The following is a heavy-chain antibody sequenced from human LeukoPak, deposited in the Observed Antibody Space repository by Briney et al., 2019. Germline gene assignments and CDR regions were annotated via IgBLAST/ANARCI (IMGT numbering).Heavy chain of an antibody. D-gene: IGHD5-12*01. CDR1: GDSVSSNSVA. J-gene: IGHJ4*02. Sequence: SQTLSLTCAISGDSVSSNSVAWNWIRQSPSRGLEWLGRTYYRSKWYDDYAISVESRITVNLDTSKNQFSLQLNSVTPEDTAIYYCARGSGDSGYDFSYWGQGTLVTVSS. V-gene: IGHV6-1*01. CDR2: TYYRSKWYD. CDR3: ARGSGDSGYDFSY.